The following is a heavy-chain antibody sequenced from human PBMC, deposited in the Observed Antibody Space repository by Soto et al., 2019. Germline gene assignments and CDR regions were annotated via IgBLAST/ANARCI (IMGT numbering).Heavy chain of an antibody. V-gene: IGHV3-48*03. CDR2: ISDSGSTI. CDR1: GFTVSSYE. J-gene: IGHJ5*02. CDR3: AREGSIIDQNPNWFDP. D-gene: IGHD1-20*01. Sequence: PGGSLRLSCAASGFTVSSYEMNWVRQAPGKGLDWVSYISDSGSTIYYADSVKGRFTISRDNAKNSLYLQMNSLRAEDTAVYYCAREGSIIDQNPNWFDPWGQGTLVTVSS.